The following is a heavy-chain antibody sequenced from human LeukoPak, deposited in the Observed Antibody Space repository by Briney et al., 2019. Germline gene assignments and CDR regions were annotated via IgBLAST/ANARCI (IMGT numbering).Heavy chain of an antibody. CDR1: VYTFTGYY. Sequence: ASVKVSCKDSVYTFTGYYMHWVRQAPGQGLEWMGWVNPNSGGTNYAQKFQGRVTMTRDTSISTAYMELSRLRSDDTAVYYCASPLDSWNLIDAFDIWGQGTMVTVSS. D-gene: IGHD1-7*01. CDR3: ASPLDSWNLIDAFDI. CDR2: VNPNSGGT. V-gene: IGHV1-2*02. J-gene: IGHJ3*02.